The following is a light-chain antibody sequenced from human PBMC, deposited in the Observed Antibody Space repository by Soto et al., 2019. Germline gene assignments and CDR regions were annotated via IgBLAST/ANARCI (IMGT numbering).Light chain of an antibody. CDR3: QQYSTYLWT. CDR1: QSIRTW. CDR2: QAS. Sequence: DIQMTQSPSTLSASVGDRVTMTCRASQSIRTWLAWYQQKPGKAPRLLMYQASSLKSGVPSRFSGSGSETDFTLTIPSLQPDDTATYFCQQYSTYLWTFGQGTKVDVK. V-gene: IGKV1-5*03. J-gene: IGKJ1*01.